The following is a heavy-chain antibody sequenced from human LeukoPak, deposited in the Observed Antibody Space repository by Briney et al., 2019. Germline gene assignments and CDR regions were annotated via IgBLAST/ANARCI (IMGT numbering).Heavy chain of an antibody. J-gene: IGHJ4*02. D-gene: IGHD6-13*01. CDR3: ASGGGVAAAGY. CDR1: GGSFSGYY. CDR2: INHSGST. Sequence: SETLSLTCAVYGGSFSGYYWSWIRQPPGKGLEWIGEINHSGSTNYNPPLKSRVTISVDTSKNQFSLKLSSVTAADTAVYYCASGGGVAAAGYWGQGTLVTVSS. V-gene: IGHV4-34*01.